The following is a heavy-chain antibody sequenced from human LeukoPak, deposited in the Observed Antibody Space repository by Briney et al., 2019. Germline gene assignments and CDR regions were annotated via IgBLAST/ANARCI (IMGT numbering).Heavy chain of an antibody. Sequence: PSETLSLTCTVSGGSISSYYWSWIRQPPGKGLEWIGYTYYSGSTNYNPSLKSRVTISVDTSKNQFSLKLSSVTAADTAVYYCARGSMVRDYWGQGTLVTVSS. V-gene: IGHV4-59*01. CDR1: GGSISSYY. CDR2: TYYSGST. J-gene: IGHJ4*02. D-gene: IGHD2/OR15-2a*01. CDR3: ARGSMVRDY.